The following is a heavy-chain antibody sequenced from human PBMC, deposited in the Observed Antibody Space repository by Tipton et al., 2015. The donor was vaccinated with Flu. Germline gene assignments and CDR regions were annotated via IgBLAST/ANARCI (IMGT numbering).Heavy chain of an antibody. V-gene: IGHV1-2*02. CDR3: ARDLRGPGNGWSLQFDL. CDR2: IYPNSGDT. D-gene: IGHD6-19*01. Sequence: QLVQSGAEVKKPGASVRVSCKASGYTFTGYYLHWVRQAPGQGLEWMGWIYPNSGDTTYAPKFQGGVIMTCDTSIRTAYLELSSLASDDTAVYYCARDLRGPGNGWSLQFDLWGQGTLVTASS. CDR1: GYTFTGYY. J-gene: IGHJ5*02.